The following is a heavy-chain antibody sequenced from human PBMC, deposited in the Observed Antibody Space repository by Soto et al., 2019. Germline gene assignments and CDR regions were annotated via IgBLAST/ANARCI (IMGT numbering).Heavy chain of an antibody. Sequence: QVQLQESGPGLVKPSETLSLTCTVSGGSVSSGSYYWSWIRQPPGKGLEWIGYIYYSGSTNYNPSLKSRVTISVDTSKNQFSLKLSSVTAADTAVYYCARARYGDYFTSDDWGQGTLVTVSS. D-gene: IGHD4-17*01. CDR2: IYYSGST. J-gene: IGHJ4*02. V-gene: IGHV4-61*01. CDR1: GGSVSSGSYY. CDR3: ARARYGDYFTSDD.